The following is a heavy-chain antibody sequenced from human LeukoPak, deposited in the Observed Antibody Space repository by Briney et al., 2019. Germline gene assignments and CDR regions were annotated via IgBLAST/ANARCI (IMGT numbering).Heavy chain of an antibody. J-gene: IGHJ4*02. V-gene: IGHV4-59*08. CDR1: GGSISSYY. D-gene: IGHD1-26*01. CDR3: ARRSYSGSLDY. CDR2: IYCSGST. Sequence: SETLSLTCTVSGGSISSYYWSWIRQPPGKGLEWIGYIYCSGSTNYNPSLKSRVTISVDTSKNQFSLKLSSVTAADTAVYYCARRSYSGSLDYWGQGTLVTVSS.